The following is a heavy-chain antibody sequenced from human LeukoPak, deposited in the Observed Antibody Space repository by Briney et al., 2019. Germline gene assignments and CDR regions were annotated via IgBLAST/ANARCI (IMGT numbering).Heavy chain of an antibody. D-gene: IGHD6-13*01. CDR3: ARGGGYGSSWSY. Sequence: ASVKVSCKGSGYTFTRYDISWVRQAPGQGLEWMGWISGYNGNTNYAQKLQGRVTMTTDTSTSTAYMEVRSLRSDDTAVYYCARGGGYGSSWSYWGQGTLVTVSS. V-gene: IGHV1-18*01. CDR2: ISGYNGNT. CDR1: GYTFTRYD. J-gene: IGHJ4*02.